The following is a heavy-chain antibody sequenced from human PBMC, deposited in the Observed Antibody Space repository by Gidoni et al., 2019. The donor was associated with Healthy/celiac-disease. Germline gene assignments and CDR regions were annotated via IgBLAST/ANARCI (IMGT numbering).Heavy chain of an antibody. V-gene: IGHV3-33*01. Sequence: QVQLVESGGGVVQPGRSLRLSCAASGFTFSSYGMHWVRQAPGKGLEWVAVIWYDGSNKYYADSVKGRFTISRDNSKNTLYLQMNSLRAEDTAVYYCARDIQTYSPSAGRDYWGQGTLVTVSS. D-gene: IGHD6-13*01. CDR3: ARDIQTYSPSAGRDY. CDR2: IWYDGSNK. CDR1: GFTFSSYG. J-gene: IGHJ4*02.